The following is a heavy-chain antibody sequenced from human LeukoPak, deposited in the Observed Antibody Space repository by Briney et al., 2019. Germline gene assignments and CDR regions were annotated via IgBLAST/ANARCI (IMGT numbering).Heavy chain of an antibody. Sequence: SETLSLTCTVSGGSISSYYWSWIRQPAGKGLEWIGHIYTSGSTNYNPSLKSRVTMSVDTSKNQFSLKLSSVTAADTAVYYCARVEIMDSSGYMDAFDIWGQGTMVTVSS. V-gene: IGHV4-4*07. CDR3: ARVEIMDSSGYMDAFDI. J-gene: IGHJ3*02. CDR2: IYTSGST. CDR1: GGSISSYY. D-gene: IGHD3-22*01.